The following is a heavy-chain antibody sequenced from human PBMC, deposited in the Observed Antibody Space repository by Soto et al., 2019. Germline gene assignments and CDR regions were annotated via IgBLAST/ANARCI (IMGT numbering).Heavy chain of an antibody. Sequence: GGSLRLSCAASGFTFDDYAMHWVRQAPGKGLEWVSGISWNSGSIGYAESVKGRFTISRDNAKNSLYLQMNSLRAEDTALYYCAKDADYCTNGVCSITYFDYWGQGTLVTVSS. V-gene: IGHV3-9*01. CDR2: ISWNSGSI. D-gene: IGHD2-8*01. CDR3: AKDADYCTNGVCSITYFDY. J-gene: IGHJ4*02. CDR1: GFTFDDYA.